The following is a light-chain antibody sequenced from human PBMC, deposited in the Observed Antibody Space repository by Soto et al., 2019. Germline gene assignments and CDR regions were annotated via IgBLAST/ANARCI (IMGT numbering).Light chain of an antibody. CDR3: QQRSSWLT. CDR2: DAS. Sequence: EIVLTQSAATLSLSPGERATLSCRASQSVSSDLAWYQQKPGQAPRLLIFDASNRAPGIPPRFTGSGSATDFTLTISSVEPEDFAVYYCQQRSSWLTFGQGTRLAIK. V-gene: IGKV3-11*01. J-gene: IGKJ5*01. CDR1: QSVSSD.